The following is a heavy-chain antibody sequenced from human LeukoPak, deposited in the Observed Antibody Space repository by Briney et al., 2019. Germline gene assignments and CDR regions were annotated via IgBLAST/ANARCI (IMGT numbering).Heavy chain of an antibody. CDR1: GYSFTSYW. V-gene: IGHV5-51*01. CDR2: IYPGDSDT. CDR3: ARQHSSSWYYFDY. J-gene: IGHJ4*02. Sequence: GEPLKISCKGSGYSFTSYWIGWVRQMPGKGLEWMGIIYPGDSDTRYSPSFQGQVTISADKSISTAYLQWSSLKASDTAMYYCARQHSSSWYYFDYWGQGTLVTVSS. D-gene: IGHD6-13*01.